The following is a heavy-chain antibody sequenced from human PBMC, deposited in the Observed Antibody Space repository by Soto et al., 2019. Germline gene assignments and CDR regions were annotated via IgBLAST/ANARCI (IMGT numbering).Heavy chain of an antibody. V-gene: IGHV3-30*03. CDR1: GVTFSSYG. Sequence: PGGSLGLSCAASGVTFSSYGMPWVRQAPGKGLEWVAVISYDGSNKYYADSVKGRFTISRDNSKNTLYLQMNSLRAEDTAVYYCALGYCSGGSCYSGNYYYYMGVWGKGTTVTVSS. CDR2: ISYDGSNK. CDR3: ALGYCSGGSCYSGNYYYYMGV. D-gene: IGHD2-15*01. J-gene: IGHJ6*03.